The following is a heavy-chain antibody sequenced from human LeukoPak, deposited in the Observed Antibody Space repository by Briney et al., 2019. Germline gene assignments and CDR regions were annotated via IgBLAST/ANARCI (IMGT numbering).Heavy chain of an antibody. CDR1: GGTFSSYA. CDR2: IIPMLGTA. CDR3: ARDRNLK. Sequence: SVKVSCKASGGTFSSYAISWVRQAPGQGLEWMGRIIPMLGTANSAQKFQGRVTITADKSTNMAYMELTSLRSEDTAVYYCARDRNLKWGQGTLVTVSS. J-gene: IGHJ4*02. V-gene: IGHV1-69*04.